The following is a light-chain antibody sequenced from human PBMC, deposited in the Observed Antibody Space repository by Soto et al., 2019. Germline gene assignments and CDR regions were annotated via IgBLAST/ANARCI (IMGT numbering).Light chain of an antibody. J-gene: IGKJ4*01. CDR1: QTVRNNY. CDR3: QQYNNWPLT. V-gene: IGKV3-20*01. CDR2: DAS. Sequence: EFVFTQSPGTLSLSPGERATPSCRASQTVRNNYLAWYQQKPGQAPRLLIYDASSRATGIPDRFSGGGSGTEFTLTISSLQSEDFAVYYCQQYNNWPLTFGGGTKVDIK.